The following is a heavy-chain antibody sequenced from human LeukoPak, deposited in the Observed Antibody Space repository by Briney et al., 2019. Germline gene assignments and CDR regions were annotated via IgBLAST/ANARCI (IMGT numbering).Heavy chain of an antibody. CDR3: ASLVTIFGVVTHEAFDI. J-gene: IGHJ3*02. V-gene: IGHV1-69*02. D-gene: IGHD3-3*01. CDR1: GGTFSSYT. Sequence: SVKVSCKASGGTFSSYTISWVRQAPGQGLEWMGRIIPILGIANYAQKFQGRVTITADKSTSTAYMELSSLRSEDTAVYYCASLVTIFGVVTHEAFDIWGQGTMVTVS. CDR2: IIPILGIA.